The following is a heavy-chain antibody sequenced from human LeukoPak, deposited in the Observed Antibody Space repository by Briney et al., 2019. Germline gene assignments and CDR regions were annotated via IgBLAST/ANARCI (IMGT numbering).Heavy chain of an antibody. CDR1: GFTFSSYA. J-gene: IGHJ4*02. CDR3: ARDFTLVATTGLLVY. V-gene: IGHV3-30-3*01. Sequence: GGSLRLSCAASGFTFSSYAMHWVRQAPGKGLEWVAVISYDGSNKYYADSVKGRFTISRDNSKNTLCLQMNSLRAEDTAVYYCARDFTLVATTGLLVYWGQGTLVTVSS. D-gene: IGHD5-12*01. CDR2: ISYDGSNK.